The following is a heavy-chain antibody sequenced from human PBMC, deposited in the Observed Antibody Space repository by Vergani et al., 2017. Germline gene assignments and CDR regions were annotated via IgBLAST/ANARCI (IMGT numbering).Heavy chain of an antibody. V-gene: IGHV1-18*01. J-gene: IGHJ4*02. D-gene: IGHD6-19*01. CDR3: ARDDSSGWYLY. CDR2: ISAYNGNT. CDR1: GYTFTSYG. Sequence: QVQLVQSGAEVKKPGASVKVSCKASGYTFTSYGISWVRQAPGQGLEWMGWISAYNGNTNYEQKFQGRVTITADESTSTAYMELSSLRSEDTAVYYCARDDSSGWYLYWGQGTLVTVSS.